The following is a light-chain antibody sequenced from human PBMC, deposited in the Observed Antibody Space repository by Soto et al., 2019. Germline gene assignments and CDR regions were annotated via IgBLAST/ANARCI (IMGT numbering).Light chain of an antibody. CDR2: EVT. Sequence: QSVLTQPASVSGSPGQSITISCTGTSSDVGGYKYVSWYQQHPGKAPKLMIYEVTNRHSGVSNRFSGSKSGNTASLTISGLQAEDEADYYCSSYTSSSTLVFGTGTKLTVL. J-gene: IGLJ1*01. V-gene: IGLV2-14*01. CDR3: SSYTSSSTLV. CDR1: SSDVGGYKY.